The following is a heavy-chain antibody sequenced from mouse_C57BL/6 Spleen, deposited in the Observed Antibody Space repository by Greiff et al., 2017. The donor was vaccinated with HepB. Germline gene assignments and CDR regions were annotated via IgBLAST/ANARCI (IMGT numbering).Heavy chain of an antibody. Sequence: EVKLMESGAGLVKPGGSLKLSCAASGFTFSSYAMSWVRQTPEKRLEWVAYISSGGDYIYYADTVKGRFTISRDNARNNLYRQMSSLKSEDTAMYYCTREGNYANYFDYWGQGTTLTVSS. J-gene: IGHJ2*01. V-gene: IGHV5-9-1*02. D-gene: IGHD2-1*01. CDR1: GFTFSSYA. CDR3: TREGNYANYFDY. CDR2: ISSGGDYI.